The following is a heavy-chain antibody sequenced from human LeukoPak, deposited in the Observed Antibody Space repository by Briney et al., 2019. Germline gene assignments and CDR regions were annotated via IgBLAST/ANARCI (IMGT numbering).Heavy chain of an antibody. CDR3: ARDRHCANGVCHSPPGMDV. Sequence: PGRSLRLSCAASGFTFSSYGMHWVRQAPGKGLEWVSDIWFDGKNEHFADSVKGRFTISRGNSKNTMYLQINSLRAGDTAVYYCARDRHCANGVCHSPPGMDVWGQGTTVTVSS. CDR1: GFTFSSYG. V-gene: IGHV3-33*01. CDR2: IWFDGKNE. J-gene: IGHJ6*02. D-gene: IGHD2-8*01.